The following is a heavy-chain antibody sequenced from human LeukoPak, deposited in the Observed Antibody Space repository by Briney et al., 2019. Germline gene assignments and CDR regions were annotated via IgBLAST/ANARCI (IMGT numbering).Heavy chain of an antibody. V-gene: IGHV3-21*01. Sequence: GGSLRLSCAATGFTFSSYSMNWIRQAPGKGLEWVSSISSSTSYIYYADSVKGRFTISKDNAKNSLYLQMNSLRAEDTAVYYCARAGGSTVSHSDYWGQGTLVTVSS. J-gene: IGHJ4*02. D-gene: IGHD4-17*01. CDR2: ISSSTSYI. CDR3: ARAGGSTVSHSDY. CDR1: GFTFSSYS.